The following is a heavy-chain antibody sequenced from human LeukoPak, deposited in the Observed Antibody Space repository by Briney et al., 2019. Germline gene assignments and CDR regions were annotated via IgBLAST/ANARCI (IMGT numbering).Heavy chain of an antibody. CDR1: GFTFSSYV. J-gene: IGHJ4*02. CDR2: ISGSGSTT. D-gene: IGHD1-26*01. Sequence: PGGSLRLSCAASGFTFSSYVMSWVRQAPGKGLEWVSSISGSGSTTYYADTVKGRFTISIDNSKNTLYLQMNSLRGEDTALYYCAKTGGTYYGSDYWGQGTLVTVSS. V-gene: IGHV3-23*01. CDR3: AKTGGTYYGSDY.